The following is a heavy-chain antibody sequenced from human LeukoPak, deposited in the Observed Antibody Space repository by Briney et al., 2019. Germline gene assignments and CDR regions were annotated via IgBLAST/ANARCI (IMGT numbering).Heavy chain of an antibody. D-gene: IGHD3-3*01. V-gene: IGHV3-53*01. CDR3: ARDEYDFWSGYYYPDY. CDR1: GFTVSSNY. CDR2: IYSGGST. Sequence: GGSLRLSCAASGFTVSSNYMSWVRQAPGKGLEWVSVIYSGGSTYYADSVKGRFTISRDNAKNSLYLQMNSLRAEDTAVYYCARDEYDFWSGYYYPDYWGQGTLVTVSS. J-gene: IGHJ4*02.